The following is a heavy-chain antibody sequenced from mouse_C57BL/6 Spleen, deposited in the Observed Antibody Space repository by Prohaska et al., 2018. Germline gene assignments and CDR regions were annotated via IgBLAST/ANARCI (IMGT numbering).Heavy chain of an antibody. J-gene: IGHJ3*01. CDR1: GYSITSGYY. D-gene: IGHD1-1*01. V-gene: IGHV3-6*01. Sequence: DVQLQESGPGLVKPSQSLSLTCSVTGYSITSGYYWNWIRQFPGNKLEWMGYISYDGSNNYNPSLKNRISITRDTSKNQFFLKLNSVTTEDTATYYCARAECPIYYYGSSYEFAYWGQGTLVTVSA. CDR2: ISYDGSN. CDR3: ARAECPIYYYGSSYEFAY.